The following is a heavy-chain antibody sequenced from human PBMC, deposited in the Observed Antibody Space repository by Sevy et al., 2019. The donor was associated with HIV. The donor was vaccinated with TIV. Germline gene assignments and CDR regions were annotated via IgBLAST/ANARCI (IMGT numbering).Heavy chain of an antibody. CDR3: ATVTVGTSYLLL. CDR1: GYRLRELS. CDR2: FDPEYDEP. D-gene: IGHD1-7*01. Sequence: ASVKVSCNVSGYRLRELSTYWVRQTPAKGLEGMGGFDPEYDEPTYLQNFQVRVTMTEDTSTDTAYMELSSLTSEDTAAYYCATVTVGTSYLLLWGPGTLVTGSS. V-gene: IGHV1-24*01. J-gene: IGHJ4*02.